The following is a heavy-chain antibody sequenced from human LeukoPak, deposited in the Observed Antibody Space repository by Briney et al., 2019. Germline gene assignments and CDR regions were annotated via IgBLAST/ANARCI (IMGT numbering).Heavy chain of an antibody. CDR2: VSTGSNYI. D-gene: IGHD3-10*01. Sequence: GGSLRLSCTASGFTFSSYSLNWVRQAPGKGLEWVSSVSTGSNYIYYADSVKGRFTIPRDNDKNSLYLQMNSLRVEDTALYYCAKDMVRGVIVGWDDAFDIWGQGTVVTVSS. CDR3: AKDMVRGVIVGWDDAFDI. J-gene: IGHJ3*02. V-gene: IGHV3-21*04. CDR1: GFTFSSYS.